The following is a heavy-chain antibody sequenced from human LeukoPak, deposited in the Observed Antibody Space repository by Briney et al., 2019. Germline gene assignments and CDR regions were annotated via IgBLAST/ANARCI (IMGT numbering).Heavy chain of an antibody. CDR2: IYSGGST. Sequence: GRSLRLSCAASGFTVSSNYMSWVRQAPGKGLEWVSVIYSGGSTYYADSVKGRFTISRDNSKNTLYLQMNSLRAEDTAVYYCASGGGAVAGTFDYWGQGTLVTVSS. D-gene: IGHD6-19*01. J-gene: IGHJ4*02. CDR1: GFTVSSNY. V-gene: IGHV3-53*01. CDR3: ASGGGAVAGTFDY.